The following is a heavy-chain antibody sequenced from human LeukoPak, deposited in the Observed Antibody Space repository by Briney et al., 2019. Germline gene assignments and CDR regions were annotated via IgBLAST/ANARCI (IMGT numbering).Heavy chain of an antibody. D-gene: IGHD5-18*01. J-gene: IGHJ3*02. CDR2: ISGSGGSA. CDR3: AKVARSGYGYSFDYWGAFDI. CDR1: EFTCSSYA. Sequence: GGSLILSCAASEFTCSSYAMSWVRQAPGKGLEWVSVISGSGGSAYYADSVKGRFTISRDNSENTLYLQLNSLRAEDTAVYYCAKVARSGYGYSFDYWGAFDIWGQGTMVTVSS. V-gene: IGHV3-23*01.